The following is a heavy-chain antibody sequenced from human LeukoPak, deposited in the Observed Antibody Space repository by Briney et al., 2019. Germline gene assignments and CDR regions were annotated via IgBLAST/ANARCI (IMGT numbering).Heavy chain of an antibody. D-gene: IGHD5-18*01. CDR3: AQRRQDTAVSF. CDR1: GFSLSTSGVG. CDR2: IYWDDDK. J-gene: IGHJ4*02. V-gene: IGHV2-5*02. Sequence: SGPTLVNPTQTLTLTCTVSGFSLSTSGVGVEWIRQPPGKALEWLALIYWDDDKRYSPSLKTRLTIAKDTSKNQVFLTMTNMDPVDTATYYRAQRRQDTAVSFWGQGTLVTVSS.